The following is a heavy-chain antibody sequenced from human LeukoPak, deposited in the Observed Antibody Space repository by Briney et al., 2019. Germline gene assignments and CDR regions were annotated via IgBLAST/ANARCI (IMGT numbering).Heavy chain of an antibody. CDR2: INYFGSTI. V-gene: IGHV3-11*04. J-gene: IGHJ3*02. Sequence: GGSLRLSCAASGFTFSDYYMSWIRQAPGKGLQWVSYINYFGSTISYADSVKGRFTISRDNAKNSLYLQMNSLGAEDTAVYYCARITIGSGYAFDIWGQGTMVTVSS. D-gene: IGHD5-12*01. CDR3: ARITIGSGYAFDI. CDR1: GFTFSDYY.